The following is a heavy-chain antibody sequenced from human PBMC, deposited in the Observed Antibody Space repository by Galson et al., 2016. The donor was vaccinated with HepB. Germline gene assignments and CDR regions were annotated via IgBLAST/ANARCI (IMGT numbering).Heavy chain of an antibody. CDR2: FAPENGET. CDR1: GYSLIDLS. J-gene: IGHJ4*02. D-gene: IGHD3-10*01. CDR3: ASRSRSGSYYVGFDY. V-gene: IGHV1-24*01. Sequence: SVKVSCKVSGYSLIDLSIHWVRQAPGKGLEWMGGFAPENGETVYTQKFQGRVTVTEDTSTDTAYMELSSLGSEDTAVYYCASRSRSGSYYVGFDYWGQGTQVTVSS.